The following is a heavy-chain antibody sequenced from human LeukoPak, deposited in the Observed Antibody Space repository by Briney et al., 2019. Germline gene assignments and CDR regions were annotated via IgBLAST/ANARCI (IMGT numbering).Heavy chain of an antibody. J-gene: IGHJ6*03. Sequence: PGGSLRLSCAASGFTFSSYWMSWVRQAPGKGLEWVANIKQDGSEKYYVDSVKGRFTISRDNAKNSLYLQMNSLRAEDTAVYYCAREAGLIAARLAYYYYYMDVWGKGTTVTVSS. CDR1: GFTFSSYW. CDR3: AREAGLIAARLAYYYYYMDV. D-gene: IGHD6-6*01. V-gene: IGHV3-7*01. CDR2: IKQDGSEK.